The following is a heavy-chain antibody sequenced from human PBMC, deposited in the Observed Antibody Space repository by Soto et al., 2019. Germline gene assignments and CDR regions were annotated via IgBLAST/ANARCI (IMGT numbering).Heavy chain of an antibody. J-gene: IGHJ4*02. D-gene: IGHD6-6*01. CDR2: ISGSGGST. V-gene: IGHV3-23*01. Sequence: GGSLRLSCAASGFTFSSYAMSWVRQAPGKGLEWVSAISGSGGSTYYADSVKGRFTISRDNSKNTLYLQMNSLGAEDTAVYYCAKDEYSSSTLDDYFDYWGQGTLVTVSS. CDR3: AKDEYSSSTLDDYFDY. CDR1: GFTFSSYA.